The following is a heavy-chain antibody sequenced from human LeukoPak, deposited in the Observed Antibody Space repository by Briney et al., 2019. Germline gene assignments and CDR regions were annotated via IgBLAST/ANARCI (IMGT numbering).Heavy chain of an antibody. CDR3: ARAYYYDSSGYRAEYFQH. Sequence: SETLSLTCTVSGGSISSSSYYWGRIRQPPGLGLEWSGSIYYSGSTYYNPSLKSRVTISVDTSKNQFSLKLSSMTAADTAVYYCARAYYYDSSGYRAEYFQHWGQGTLVTVSS. CDR2: IYYSGST. D-gene: IGHD3-22*01. CDR1: GGSISSSSYY. V-gene: IGHV4-39*01. J-gene: IGHJ1*01.